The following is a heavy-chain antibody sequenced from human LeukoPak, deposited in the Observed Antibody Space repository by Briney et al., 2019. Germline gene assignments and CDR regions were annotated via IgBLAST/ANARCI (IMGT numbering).Heavy chain of an antibody. Sequence: ASVKVSCTASGYTFTSYDINWVRQATGQGLEWMGWMNPNSGNTGYAQKFQGRVTMTRNTSISTAYMELSSLRSEDTAVYYCATAAAAGGYYFDYWGQGTLVTVSS. D-gene: IGHD6-13*01. J-gene: IGHJ4*02. V-gene: IGHV1-8*01. CDR1: GYTFTSYD. CDR2: MNPNSGNT. CDR3: ATAAAAGGYYFDY.